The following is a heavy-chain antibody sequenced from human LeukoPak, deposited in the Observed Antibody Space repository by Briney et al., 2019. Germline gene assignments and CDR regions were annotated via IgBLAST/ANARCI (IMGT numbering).Heavy chain of an antibody. CDR3: ARAVFGVVPGAFDI. CDR2: IYYSGST. V-gene: IGHV4-30-4*08. D-gene: IGHD3-3*01. CDR1: GGSISSGDYY. Sequence: SQTLSLTCTVSGGSISSGDYYWSWIRQPPGKGLEWIGYIYYSGSTYYNPSLKSRVTMSVDTSKNQFSLKLSSVTAADTAVYYCARAVFGVVPGAFDIWGQGTMVTVSS. J-gene: IGHJ3*02.